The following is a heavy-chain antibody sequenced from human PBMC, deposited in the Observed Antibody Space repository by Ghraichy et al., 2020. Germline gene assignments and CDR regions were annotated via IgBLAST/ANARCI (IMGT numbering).Heavy chain of an antibody. J-gene: IGHJ4*02. D-gene: IGHD1-26*01. V-gene: IGHV3-7*01. Sequence: GALRLSCAASGFTFSSYWMSWVRQAPGKGLEWVANIKQDGSEKYYVDSVKGRFTISRDNAKNSLYLQMNSLRAEDTAVYYCATSGSYYLLSYLYFDYWGQGTLVTVSS. CDR1: GFTFSSYW. CDR2: IKQDGSEK. CDR3: ATSGSYYLLSYLYFDY.